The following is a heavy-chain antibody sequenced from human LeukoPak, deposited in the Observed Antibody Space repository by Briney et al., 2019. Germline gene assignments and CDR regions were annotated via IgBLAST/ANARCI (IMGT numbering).Heavy chain of an antibody. CDR1: GGSINNYY. V-gene: IGHV4-59*01. D-gene: IGHD5-24*01. CDR2: IYYSGST. CDR3: AARGDGYNNWYFDL. Sequence: PSETLSLTCTVSGGSINNYYWSWIRQPPGKGLEWIGFIYYSGSTNYNPSLKSRVTISLDTSTNQFSLNLSSVTAADTAVYYCAARGDGYNNWYFDLWGRGTLVTVSS. J-gene: IGHJ2*01.